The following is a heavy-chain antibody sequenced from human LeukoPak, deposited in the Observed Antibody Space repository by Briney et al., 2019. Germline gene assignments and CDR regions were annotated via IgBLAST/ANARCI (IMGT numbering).Heavy chain of an antibody. D-gene: IGHD5-12*01. Sequence: AASVKVSCKASGGTFSSYAISWVRQAPGQGLEWMGWISAQNGNTNYVQQFLGRVTMTRDTSASTAYMELRSLKSDDTAVYYCARESNGGYGFDYWGQGTLVTVAS. CDR3: ARESNGGYGFDY. J-gene: IGHJ4*02. CDR2: ISAQNGNT. CDR1: GGTFSSYA. V-gene: IGHV1-18*01.